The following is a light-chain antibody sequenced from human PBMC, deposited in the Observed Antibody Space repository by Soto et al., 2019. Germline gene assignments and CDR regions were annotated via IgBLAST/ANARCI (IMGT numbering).Light chain of an antibody. Sequence: QLVLTQSSSASASLGSSVKLTCTLRSGHISYSIAWHQQQPGKAPRYLMKLEGSGSYNKGRGVPDRFSGYSSGADRYLTIANLQFEDEADYYCETWDINTHVVFGGGTKVTFL. CDR1: SGHISYS. V-gene: IGLV4-60*02. CDR2: LEGSGSY. J-gene: IGLJ2*01. CDR3: ETWDINTHVV.